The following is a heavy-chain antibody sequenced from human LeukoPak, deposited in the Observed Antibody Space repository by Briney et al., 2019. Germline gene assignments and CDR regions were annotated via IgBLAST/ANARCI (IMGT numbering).Heavy chain of an antibody. CDR2: IRYDGKSE. J-gene: IGHJ4*02. D-gene: IGHD1-26*01. Sequence: GGSLRLSCAASEFIFSDYDMHWVRQAPGKGLEWVALIRYDGKSEYYSGHMQGRFTISRDNSKNNLFLNMNNLGPEDTALYFCARTRLGTSTSFYFDPWGQGTLVTVSS. CDR1: EFIFSDYD. CDR3: ARTRLGTSTSFYFDP. V-gene: IGHV3-30*02.